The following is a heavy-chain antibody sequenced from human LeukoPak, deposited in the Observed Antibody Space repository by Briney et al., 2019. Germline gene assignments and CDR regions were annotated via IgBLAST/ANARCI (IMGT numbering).Heavy chain of an antibody. V-gene: IGHV3-11*04. J-gene: IGHJ6*03. CDR2: ISSSGSTI. Sequence: GGSLRLSCAASGFTFSDYYMSWIRQAPGKGLEWVSYISSSGSTIYYADSVKGRFTISRDNAKNSLYLQMNSLRAEDTAVYYCARQVPGDSYYDFWSGYYSPVYYYYMDVWGKGTTVTVS. D-gene: IGHD3-3*01. CDR1: GFTFSDYY. CDR3: ARQVPGDSYYDFWSGYYSPVYYYYMDV.